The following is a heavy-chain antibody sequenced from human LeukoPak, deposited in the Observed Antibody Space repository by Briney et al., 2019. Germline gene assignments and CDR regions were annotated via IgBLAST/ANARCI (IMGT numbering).Heavy chain of an antibody. CDR3: ARGRYSSRSGGYYFDI. D-gene: IGHD2-2*01. Sequence: SGGSLRLSCAASGFTFSSYWMSWVRQAPGKGLEWVANIKKDGIEKYYVESVKGRFTISRDNAKNSLYLQMNSLRAEDTAVYYWARGRYSSRSGGYYFDIWGQGTLVTVSS. J-gene: IGHJ4*02. V-gene: IGHV3-7*01. CDR1: GFTFSSYW. CDR2: IKKDGIEK.